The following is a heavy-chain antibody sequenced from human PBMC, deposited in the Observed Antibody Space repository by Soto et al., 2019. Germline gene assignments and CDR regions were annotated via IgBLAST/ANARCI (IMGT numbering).Heavy chain of an antibody. D-gene: IGHD3-16*01. CDR3: ARVGTYYDYIWGAFDI. CDR2: IWYDGSNK. Sequence: QVQLVESGGGAVQPGRSLRLSCAASGFTFSSYGMHWVRQAPGKGLEWVAVIWYDGSNKYYADSVKGRFTISRDNSKNTLYLQMNSLRAEDTAVYYCARVGTYYDYIWGAFDIWGQGTMVTVSS. V-gene: IGHV3-33*01. J-gene: IGHJ3*02. CDR1: GFTFSSYG.